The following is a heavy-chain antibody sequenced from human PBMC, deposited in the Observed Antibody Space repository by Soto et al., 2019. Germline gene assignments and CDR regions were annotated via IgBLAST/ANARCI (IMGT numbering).Heavy chain of an antibody. CDR2: IYYSGST. CDR1: GGSISSGGYY. J-gene: IGHJ6*02. CDR3: AREPIAGSGMDYYYGMDV. V-gene: IGHV4-31*03. D-gene: IGHD3-10*01. Sequence: PSETLSLTCTVSGGSISSGGYYWSWIRQHPGKGLEWIGYIYYSGSTYYNPSLKSRVTISVDTSKNQFSLKLSSVTAADTAVYYCAREPIAGSGMDYYYGMDVWGQGTKVTVSS.